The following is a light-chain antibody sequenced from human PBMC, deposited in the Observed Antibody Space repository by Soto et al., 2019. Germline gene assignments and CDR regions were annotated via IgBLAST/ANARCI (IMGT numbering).Light chain of an antibody. J-gene: IGKJ1*01. CDR3: QQRSDWPLT. CDR2: DVS. V-gene: IGKV3-11*01. CDR1: QTVYNY. Sequence: VVLTQSPATLSLSPGQRSTLSCRARQTVYNYFAWYQQKPGQAPRLLIYDVSNRATGIPARFSGSGYGTDFTLTISSLEPEDFAFYYCQQRSDWPLTFGQGTKVEIK.